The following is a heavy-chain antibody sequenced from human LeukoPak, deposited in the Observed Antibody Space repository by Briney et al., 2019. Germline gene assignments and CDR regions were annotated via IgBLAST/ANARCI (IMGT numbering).Heavy chain of an antibody. Sequence: GGSLRLSCVASGFTFRSYAMSWVRQAPGKGLEWVSGISGSGDSTYYADSVKGRFSISRDNSKNTLYLQMNSLRAEDTATYYCAKDPRAGSGWGSFDYWGQGTLVTVSS. J-gene: IGHJ4*02. CDR1: GFTFRSYA. V-gene: IGHV3-23*01. CDR2: ISGSGDST. D-gene: IGHD6-19*01. CDR3: AKDPRAGSGWGSFDY.